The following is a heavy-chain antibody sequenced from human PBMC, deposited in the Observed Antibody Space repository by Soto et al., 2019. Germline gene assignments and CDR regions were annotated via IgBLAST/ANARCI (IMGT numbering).Heavy chain of an antibody. J-gene: IGHJ5*02. V-gene: IGHV4-30-4*01. CDR3: ASFGVASMNWFDP. CDR1: GVSITSGDYY. Sequence: QVQLQESGPGLAETLSLTCTVSGVSITSGDYYWNWIRQPPGKGGEWIGNIYYSGNTYYNPSLKTLLAISLDTSKNQFSLNLSSVTAADTAVYYCASFGVASMNWFDPWGQGTLVTVSS. CDR2: IYYSGNT. D-gene: IGHD3-3*01.